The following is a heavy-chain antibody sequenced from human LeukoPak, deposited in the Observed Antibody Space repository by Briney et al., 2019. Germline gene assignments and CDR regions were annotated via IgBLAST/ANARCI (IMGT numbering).Heavy chain of an antibody. CDR2: IKQDGTEK. CDR3: ARDRCSSTSCFFDY. Sequence: GGSLRLSCAASGFTFSSYWMGWVRQAPGKGLEWVANIKQDGTEKYYVDSVKGRFTISRDNAKNSLYLQMNSLRAEDTAVYYCARDRCSSTSCFFDYWGQGTLVTVSS. CDR1: GFTFSSYW. D-gene: IGHD2-2*01. V-gene: IGHV3-7*01. J-gene: IGHJ4*02.